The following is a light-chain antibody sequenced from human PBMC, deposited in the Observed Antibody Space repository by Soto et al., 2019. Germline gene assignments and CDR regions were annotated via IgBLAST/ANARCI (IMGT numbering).Light chain of an antibody. CDR3: QQSYSTLGT. V-gene: IGKV1-39*01. CDR1: QSISSY. CDR2: AAS. J-gene: IGKJ1*01. Sequence: DIQMTQSPSSLSASVREKVTITCRAGQSISSYLNWYQQKPRKAPKLLIYAASSLQSGVPSRFSGSGSGTDFTLTISSLQPEDFATYYCQQSYSTLGTFGQGTKVDIK.